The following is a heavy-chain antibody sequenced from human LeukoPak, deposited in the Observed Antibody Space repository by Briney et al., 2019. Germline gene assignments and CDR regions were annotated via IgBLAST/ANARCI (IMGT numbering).Heavy chain of an antibody. Sequence: GASVKVSCKASGYTFTGYYMHWVRQAPGQGLEWMGWINPNSGGTNYAQKFQGRVTMTRDTSISAAYMELSRLRSDDTAVYYCARVSYDSSGYLYWGQGTLVTVSS. CDR2: INPNSGGT. D-gene: IGHD3-22*01. CDR3: ARVSYDSSGYLY. V-gene: IGHV1-2*02. J-gene: IGHJ4*02. CDR1: GYTFTGYY.